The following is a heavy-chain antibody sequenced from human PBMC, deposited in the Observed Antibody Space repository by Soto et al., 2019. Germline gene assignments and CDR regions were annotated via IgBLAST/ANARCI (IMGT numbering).Heavy chain of an antibody. CDR3: ARDPKTSGGQHWAFNYFDS. CDR2: ISYDGTNK. J-gene: IGHJ4*02. V-gene: IGHV3-30-3*01. D-gene: IGHD7-27*01. CDR1: GFSFSISP. Sequence: HPGGSLRLSCAASGFSFSISPMHWVRQTPGKGPEWVALISYDGTNKFYADSVKGRFTISRDNSKSTLYLQVESLRPEDAAVYYCARDPKTSGGQHWAFNYFDSWGQGTLVTVSS.